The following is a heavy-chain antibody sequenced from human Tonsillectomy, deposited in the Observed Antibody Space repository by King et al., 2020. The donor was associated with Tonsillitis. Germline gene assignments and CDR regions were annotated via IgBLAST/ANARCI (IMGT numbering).Heavy chain of an antibody. CDR2: SIPICGTA. D-gene: IGHD5-24*01. V-gene: IGHV1-69*12. CDR1: GGTFSSYA. CDR3: ARGRGVWLQLTGFDY. Sequence: VQLVQSGAEVKKPGSSVKVSCKASGGTFSSYAISWVRQAPGQGLEWMGGSIPICGTANDAQMFQGRVTITADESKSTAYMEPSSLRSEDTAVYYCARGRGVWLQLTGFDYWGQGTLVTVSS. J-gene: IGHJ4*02.